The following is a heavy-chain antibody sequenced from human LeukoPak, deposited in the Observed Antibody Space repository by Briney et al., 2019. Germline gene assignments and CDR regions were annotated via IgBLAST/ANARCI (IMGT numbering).Heavy chain of an antibody. Sequence: ASVTFSCKSSGYTFTRYDINWLRQAAGQRLEWMGCMNPNSGNTGYAQKFQGRVTMTRNTSISTAYMELSSLRSEDTAVYYCARGSSGWFNYYYYMDVWGKGTTVTVSS. CDR3: ARGSSGWFNYYYYMDV. J-gene: IGHJ6*03. CDR2: MNPNSGNT. CDR1: GYTFTRYD. V-gene: IGHV1-8*01. D-gene: IGHD6-19*01.